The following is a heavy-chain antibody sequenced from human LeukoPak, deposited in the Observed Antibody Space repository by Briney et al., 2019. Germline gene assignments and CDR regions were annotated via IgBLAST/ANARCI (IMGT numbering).Heavy chain of an antibody. D-gene: IGHD4-17*01. V-gene: IGHV4-34*01. Sequence: SETLSLTCAVYGGSFSGYYWSWIRQPPGKGLEWIGEINHSGSTNYNPSLKSRVTISVDTSKNQFSLKLSSVTAADTAVYYCAREDGDSPQYYWGQGTLVTVPS. CDR2: INHSGST. CDR3: AREDGDSPQYY. CDR1: GGSFSGYY. J-gene: IGHJ4*02.